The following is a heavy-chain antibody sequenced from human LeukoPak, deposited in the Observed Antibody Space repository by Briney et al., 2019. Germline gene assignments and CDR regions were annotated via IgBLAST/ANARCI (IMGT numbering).Heavy chain of an antibody. Sequence: SETLSLTCTVSGGSVSSGSYYWSWIRLPPGKGLEWIGYIYYSGSTNYNPSLKSRVTISVDTSKNQFSLKLSSVTAADTAVYYCAKSRRDGYAKFDPWGQGTLVTVSS. J-gene: IGHJ5*02. CDR2: IYYSGST. V-gene: IGHV4-61*01. CDR1: GGSVSSGSYY. CDR3: AKSRRDGYAKFDP. D-gene: IGHD5-24*01.